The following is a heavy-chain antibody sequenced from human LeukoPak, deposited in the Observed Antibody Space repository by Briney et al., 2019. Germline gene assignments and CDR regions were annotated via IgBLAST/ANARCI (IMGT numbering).Heavy chain of an antibody. CDR1: GFTFDDYA. V-gene: IGHV3-9*01. CDR2: ISWNSGSI. Sequence: PGGSLRLSCAASGFTFDDYAMHWVRQAPGKGLEWVSGISWNSGSIGYADSVKGRFTISRDNAKNSLYLQMNSLRAEDTALYYCAKGGPKITMIGKHFDYWGQGTLVTVSS. CDR3: AKGGPKITMIGKHFDY. D-gene: IGHD3-22*01. J-gene: IGHJ4*02.